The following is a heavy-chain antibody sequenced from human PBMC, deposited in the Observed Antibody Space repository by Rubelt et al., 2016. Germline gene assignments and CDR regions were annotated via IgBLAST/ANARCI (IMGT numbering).Heavy chain of an antibody. Sequence: EVQLLESGGGLVQPGGSLRLSCAASGFTFSSYAMSWVRQAPGKGLEWVSLLSGSGGGTYYAESVKGRFTISRDNAKNTLYLQMNSLRAEDTAVFYCARSSTSPYYGMDVWGQGTTVTVSS. CDR1: GFTFSSYA. CDR3: ARSSTSPYYGMDV. J-gene: IGHJ6*02. D-gene: IGHD2-2*01. CDR2: LSGSGGGT. V-gene: IGHV3-23*01.